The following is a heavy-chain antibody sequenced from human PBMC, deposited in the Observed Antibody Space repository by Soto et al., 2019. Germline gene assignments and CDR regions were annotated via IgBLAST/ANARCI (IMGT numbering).Heavy chain of an antibody. CDR3: SSFTLMAMDV. Sequence: QVQLVQSGAEVKKPGSSVKVSCKASGGTFSSYTISWVRQAPGQGLEWMGRIIPILGIANYAQKFQGRVTIPAAKSTSTAYMELSSLRSEDTAVYYCSSFTLMAMDVWAQGTTVTVSS. D-gene: IGHD3-16*01. J-gene: IGHJ6*02. V-gene: IGHV1-69*02. CDR1: GGTFSSYT. CDR2: IIPILGIA.